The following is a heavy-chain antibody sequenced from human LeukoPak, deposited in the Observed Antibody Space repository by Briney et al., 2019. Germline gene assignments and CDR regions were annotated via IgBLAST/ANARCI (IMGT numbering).Heavy chain of an antibody. CDR3: ARDPGSGWYYPFGMDV. CDR2: IYYSGST. V-gene: IGHV4-61*08. D-gene: IGHD6-19*01. CDR1: GGSISSGGYY. Sequence: SETLSLTCTVSGGSISSGGYYWSWIRQPPGKGLEWIGYIYYSGSTNYNPSLKSRVTISVDTSKNQFSLKLSSVTAADTAVYYCARDPGSGWYYPFGMDVWGQGTTVTVSS. J-gene: IGHJ6*02.